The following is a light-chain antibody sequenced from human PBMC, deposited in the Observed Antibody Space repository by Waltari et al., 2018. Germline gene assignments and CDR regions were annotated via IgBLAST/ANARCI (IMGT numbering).Light chain of an antibody. Sequence: SSELTQDPAVSVALGQTVRITCQGDSLRSYYASWYQQKPGQAPVLVIYGKNNRPSGIPERFSGSSSGNTASLTITGAQAEDEADYYCNSRDSSANRVFGGGTKLTVL. CDR1: SLRSYY. CDR3: NSRDSSANRV. CDR2: GKN. V-gene: IGLV3-19*01. J-gene: IGLJ2*01.